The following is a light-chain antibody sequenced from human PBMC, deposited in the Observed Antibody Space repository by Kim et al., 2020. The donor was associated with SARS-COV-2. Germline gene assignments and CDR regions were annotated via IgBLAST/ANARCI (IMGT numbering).Light chain of an antibody. CDR1: QGISSY. J-gene: IGKJ4*01. V-gene: IGKV1-9*01. CDR3: QQQSSYPLT. CDR2: AAS. Sequence: ASVGDRVTITCRASQGISSYLTWYQKKPGRAPKVLIYAASTLQSGVPSSFSGSGSGTDFTLTISSLQPEDSATYYCQQQSSYPLTFGGGTKVDIK.